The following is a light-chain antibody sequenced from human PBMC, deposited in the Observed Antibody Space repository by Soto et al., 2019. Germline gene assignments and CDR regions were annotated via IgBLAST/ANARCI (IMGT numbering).Light chain of an antibody. V-gene: IGKV1-39*01. CDR1: QSISSY. J-gene: IGKJ1*01. Sequence: DIQMTQSPSSLSASVGDRVTITCRASQSISSYLNWYQQKPGKAPKLLIYAASSLQSGVPSRFSGSGSGTYFTLTISSLQPEDFATYYCQQSYSTRWTFGQGTKV. CDR3: QQSYSTRWT. CDR2: AAS.